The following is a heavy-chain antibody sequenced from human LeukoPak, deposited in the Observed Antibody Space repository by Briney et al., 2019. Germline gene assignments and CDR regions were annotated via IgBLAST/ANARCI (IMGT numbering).Heavy chain of an antibody. Sequence: GGSLRPSCAASGFTFSSYSMNWVRQAPGKGLEWVSSISSSSSYIYCADSVKGRFTISRDNAKNSLYLQMNSLRAEDTAVYYCARVRVGAYDFEYWGQGTLVTVSS. CDR2: ISSSSSYI. J-gene: IGHJ4*02. V-gene: IGHV3-21*01. CDR3: ARVRVGAYDFEY. D-gene: IGHD3-10*01. CDR1: GFTFSSYS.